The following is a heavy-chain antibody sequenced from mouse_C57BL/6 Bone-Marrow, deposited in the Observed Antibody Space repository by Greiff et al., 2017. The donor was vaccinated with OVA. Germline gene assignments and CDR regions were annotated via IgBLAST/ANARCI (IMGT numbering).Heavy chain of an antibody. V-gene: IGHV1-81*01. Sequence: VQLQQSGAELARPGASVKLSCKASGYTFTSYGISWVKQRTGQGLEWIGEIYPRSGHTYYNEKFKGKATLTADKSSSTAYMELRSLTSEDSAVYFCAREGYYDGCYYYAMDYWGQGTSVTVSS. D-gene: IGHD2-3*01. J-gene: IGHJ4*01. CDR3: AREGYYDGCYYYAMDY. CDR2: IYPRSGHT. CDR1: GYTFTSYG.